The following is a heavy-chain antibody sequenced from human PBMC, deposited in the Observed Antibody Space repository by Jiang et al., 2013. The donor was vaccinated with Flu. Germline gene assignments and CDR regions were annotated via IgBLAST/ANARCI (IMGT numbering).Heavy chain of an antibody. CDR1: GFTFATYS. J-gene: IGHJ4*02. Sequence: VQLVESGGGLVQPGGSLRLSCAASGFTFATYSMNWVRQAPGKGLEWLSYISSSSTTIYYADSVKGRFTISRDNAKNSLYLQMNSLKAEDTAVYYCARYYCGGDCYLRLFDYWGQGTPVTVSS. CDR2: ISSSSTTI. D-gene: IGHD2-21*01. V-gene: IGHV3-48*01. CDR3: ARYYCGGDCYLRLFDY.